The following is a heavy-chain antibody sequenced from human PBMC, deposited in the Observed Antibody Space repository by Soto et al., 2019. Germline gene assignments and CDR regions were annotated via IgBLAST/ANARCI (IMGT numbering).Heavy chain of an antibody. CDR3: GAGQYFSDY. Sequence: GGSLRLSCAASGFTFSSYGMHWVRQAPGKGLEWVALISYDGSDKYYADSVKDRFTISRDNSKNTLYLQMNSLRVEDTAVYYCGAGQYFSDYWGQGTLVTVSS. CDR1: GFTFSSYG. D-gene: IGHD6-13*01. CDR2: ISYDGSDK. J-gene: IGHJ4*02. V-gene: IGHV3-30*03.